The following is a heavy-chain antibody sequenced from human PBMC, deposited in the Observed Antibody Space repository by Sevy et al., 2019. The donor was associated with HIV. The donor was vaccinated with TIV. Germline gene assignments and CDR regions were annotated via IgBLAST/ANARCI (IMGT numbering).Heavy chain of an antibody. D-gene: IGHD3-3*01. CDR3: AREGVDFWSGPVDYYYGMDV. V-gene: IGHV3-74*01. CDR1: GFTFSKYW. CDR2: INGDGNSP. Sequence: GGSLRLSCEVSGFTFSKYWMHWVRQAPGKGLVWVSRINGDGNSPIYAHSVQGRFTISRDNAKNTLFLQMNSLRAEDTGIYYCAREGVDFWSGPVDYYYGMDVWGQGTTVTVSS. J-gene: IGHJ6*02.